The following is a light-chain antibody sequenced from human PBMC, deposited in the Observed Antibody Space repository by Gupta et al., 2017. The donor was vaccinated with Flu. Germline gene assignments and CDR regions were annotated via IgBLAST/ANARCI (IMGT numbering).Light chain of an antibody. J-gene: IGKJ4*01. Sequence: EIVLTQSPGTLSLSPGESAALSCRASQPLSRGYLAWYQLKPGQTPRLLISGASSRAAGIPDRFSGSGSGTDVTLTINRLEPEDLAVYSCQQYGRSPLTFGGGTKVEI. CDR3: QQYGRSPLT. CDR1: QPLSRGY. V-gene: IGKV3-20*01. CDR2: GAS.